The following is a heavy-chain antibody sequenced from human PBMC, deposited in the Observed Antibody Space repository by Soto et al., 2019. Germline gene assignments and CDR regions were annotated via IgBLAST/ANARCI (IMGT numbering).Heavy chain of an antibody. CDR2: ISYDGTIK. D-gene: IGHD6-13*01. Sequence: QVQLVEAGGGVVQPGRSLRLSCAASGFTFSSYGMQWVRQAPGKGLEWVAAISYDGTIKYYEDSAKGRFTISRDNSKTTLYLQMNSLRAEDTAVYYCAKSYSNSWLGYFDYWGQGTLVTVSS. CDR1: GFTFSSYG. J-gene: IGHJ4*02. V-gene: IGHV3-30*18. CDR3: AKSYSNSWLGYFDY.